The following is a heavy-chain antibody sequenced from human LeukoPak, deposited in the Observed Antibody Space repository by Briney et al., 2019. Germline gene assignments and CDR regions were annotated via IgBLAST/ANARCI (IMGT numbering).Heavy chain of an antibody. Sequence: SGGSLRLSCAASGFTISSYWIHWVRQAPGKGLVWVSRINSDGSSTSYADSVKGRFTISRDNAKNTLYLQTNSLRAEDTAVYYCARSDYDFWSGPEYWGQGTLVTVSS. CDR1: GFTISSYW. J-gene: IGHJ4*02. V-gene: IGHV3-74*01. D-gene: IGHD3-3*01. CDR2: INSDGSST. CDR3: ARSDYDFWSGPEY.